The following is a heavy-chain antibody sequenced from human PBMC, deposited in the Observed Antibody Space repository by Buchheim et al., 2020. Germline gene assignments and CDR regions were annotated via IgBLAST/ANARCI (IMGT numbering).Heavy chain of an antibody. J-gene: IGHJ6*02. Sequence: EVQLVESGGGLVQPGGSLRLSCAASGFTFSSYWMHWVRQAPGKGLVWVSRINSDGSSTSYADSEKGRFTISRDNAKNTLYLQMNSLRAEDTAVYYCAREGYYDFWSGYQNYYYYGMDVWGQGTT. CDR2: INSDGSST. CDR3: AREGYYDFWSGYQNYYYYGMDV. CDR1: GFTFSSYW. V-gene: IGHV3-74*01. D-gene: IGHD3-3*01.